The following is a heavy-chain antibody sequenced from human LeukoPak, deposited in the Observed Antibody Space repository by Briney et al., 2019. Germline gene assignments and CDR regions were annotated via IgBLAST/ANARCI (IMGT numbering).Heavy chain of an antibody. V-gene: IGHV4-59*08. CDR3: ARAPTYYYDSSGYSADAFDI. CDR1: GGSISSYY. D-gene: IGHD3-22*01. CDR2: IYYSGST. Sequence: SETLSLACTVSGGSISSYYWSWIRQPPGKGLEWIGYIYYSGSTYYNPSLKSRVTISVDTSKNQFSLKLSSVTAADTAVYYCARAPTYYYDSSGYSADAFDIWGQGTMVTVSS. J-gene: IGHJ3*02.